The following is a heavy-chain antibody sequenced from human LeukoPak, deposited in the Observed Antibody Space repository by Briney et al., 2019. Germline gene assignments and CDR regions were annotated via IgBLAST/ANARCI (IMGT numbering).Heavy chain of an antibody. CDR3: AREGRYCSGGSCYAGYFDY. CDR2: ISYDGSNK. J-gene: IGHJ4*02. CDR1: GFTFSSYA. V-gene: IGHV3-30-3*01. Sequence: GGSLRLPCAASGFTFSSYAMHWVRQAPGKGLEWVAVISYDGSNKYYADSVKGRFTISRDNSKNTLYLQMNSLRAEDTAVYYCAREGRYCSGGSCYAGYFDYWGQGTLVTVSS. D-gene: IGHD2-15*01.